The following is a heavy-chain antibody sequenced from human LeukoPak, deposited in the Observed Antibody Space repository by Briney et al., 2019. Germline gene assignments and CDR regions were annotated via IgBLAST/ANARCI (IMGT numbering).Heavy chain of an antibody. CDR3: ARGVGATTAPYYYYYMDV. V-gene: IGHV1-8*01. D-gene: IGHD1-26*01. J-gene: IGHJ6*03. CDR1: GYTFTSYD. CDR2: MNPNSGNT. Sequence: ASVKVSCKASGYTFTSYDINWVRQATGQGLEWKGWMNPNSGNTGYAQKFQGRVTMTRNTSISTAYMELSSLRSEDTAVYYCARGVGATTAPYYYYYMDVWGKGTTVTVSS.